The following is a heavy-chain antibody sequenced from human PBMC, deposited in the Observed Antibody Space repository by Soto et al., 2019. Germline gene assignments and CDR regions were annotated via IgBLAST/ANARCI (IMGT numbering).Heavy chain of an antibody. V-gene: IGHV1-2*02. J-gene: IGHJ6*02. D-gene: IGHD6-13*01. Sequence: ASVKVSCKASGYTFTGYYMHWVRQAPGQGLEWMGWINPNSGGTNYAQKFQGGVTMTRDTSISTAYMELSRLRSDDTAVYYCARASLIAAAGTTPAYYYGMDVWGQGTTVTVSS. CDR3: ARASLIAAAGTTPAYYYGMDV. CDR2: INPNSGGT. CDR1: GYTFTGYY.